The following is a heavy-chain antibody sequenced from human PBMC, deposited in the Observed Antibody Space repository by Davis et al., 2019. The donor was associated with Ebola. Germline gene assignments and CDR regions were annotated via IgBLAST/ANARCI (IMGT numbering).Heavy chain of an antibody. CDR1: GGTFGSYG. CDR2: IVPIFATT. CDR3: ARGSRDSSGYYWGY. J-gene: IGHJ4*02. V-gene: IGHV1-69*13. Sequence: AASVKVSCKASGGTFGSYGISWVRRAPGQGLEWMGGIVPIFATTNYAQKFQDRVTITADESKSTAYMELSSLRSEDTAVYYCARGSRDSSGYYWGYWGQGTLVTVSS. D-gene: IGHD3-22*01.